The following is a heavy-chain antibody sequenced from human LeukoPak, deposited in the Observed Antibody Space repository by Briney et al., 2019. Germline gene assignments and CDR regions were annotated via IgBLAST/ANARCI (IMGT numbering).Heavy chain of an antibody. J-gene: IGHJ4*02. D-gene: IGHD2-2*01. V-gene: IGHV4-59*12. CDR3: AREADSSTSCCPFDY. Sequence: SETLSLTCTVSGGSISSYYWSWIRQPPGKGLEWIGYIYYSGSTNYNPSLKSRVTISVDTSKNQFSLKLSSVTAADTAVYYCAREADSSTSCCPFDYWGQGTLVTVSS. CDR2: IYYSGST. CDR1: GGSISSYY.